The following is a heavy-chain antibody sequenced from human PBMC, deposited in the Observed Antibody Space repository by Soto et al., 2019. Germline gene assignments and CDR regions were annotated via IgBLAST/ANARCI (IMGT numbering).Heavy chain of an antibody. D-gene: IGHD3-3*01. J-gene: IGHJ6*02. Sequence: GASLKVSCKASGYTFTTYDSNWVRQAPGQGLEWLGWMDPNSGSTGYAQNFQGRITMTRNISRNTAHMELSSLQSEDTAVYYCARERKFDFWRKGLDVWGQGTTVTVSS. V-gene: IGHV1-8*01. CDR1: GYTFTTYD. CDR3: ARERKFDFWRKGLDV. CDR2: MDPNSGST.